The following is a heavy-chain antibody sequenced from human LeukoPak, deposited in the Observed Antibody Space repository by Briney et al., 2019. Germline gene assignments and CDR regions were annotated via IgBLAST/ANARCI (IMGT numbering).Heavy chain of an antibody. J-gene: IGHJ4*02. D-gene: IGHD3-3*01. Sequence: SETLSLTCTVSGGSISNSSYYWRWLRQPPGKGLEWIGSIYYSGSTYYNPSLKSRVTISVDTPKNQFSLKLSSVTAADTAVYYCARNYDFLSGYYRGGFDYWGQGTLVTVSS. CDR3: ARNYDFLSGYYRGGFDY. V-gene: IGHV4-39*01. CDR1: GGSISNSSYY. CDR2: IYYSGST.